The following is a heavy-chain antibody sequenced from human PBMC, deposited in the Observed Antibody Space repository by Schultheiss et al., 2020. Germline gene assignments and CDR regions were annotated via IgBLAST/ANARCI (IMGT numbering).Heavy chain of an antibody. J-gene: IGHJ4*02. V-gene: IGHV4-34*01. Sequence: GSLRLSCAVYGGSFSGYYWSWIRQPPGKGLEWIGEINHSGSTNYNPSLKSRVTISVDTSKNQFSLKLSSVTAADTAVYYCARGTYSSSWYFRGDYFDYWGQGTLVTVSS. CDR1: GGSFSGYY. D-gene: IGHD6-13*01. CDR2: INHSGST. CDR3: ARGTYSSSWYFRGDYFDY.